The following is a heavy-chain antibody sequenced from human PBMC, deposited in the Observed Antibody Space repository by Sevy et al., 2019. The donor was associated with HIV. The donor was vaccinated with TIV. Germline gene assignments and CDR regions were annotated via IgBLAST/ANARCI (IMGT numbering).Heavy chain of an antibody. J-gene: IGHJ4*02. CDR2: INSDGSST. CDR3: AKDANYDSSGYYPDLHFDY. D-gene: IGHD3-22*01. CDR1: GFTFSSYW. Sequence: GGSLRLSCAASGFTFSSYWMRWVRQAPGKGLVWVSRINSDGSSTSYADSVKGRFTISRDNAKNTLYLQMNSLRAEDTAVYYCAKDANYDSSGYYPDLHFDYWGQGTLVTVSS. V-gene: IGHV3-74*01.